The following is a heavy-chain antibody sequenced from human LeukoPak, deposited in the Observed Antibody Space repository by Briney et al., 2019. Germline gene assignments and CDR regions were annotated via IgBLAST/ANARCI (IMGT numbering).Heavy chain of an antibody. CDR1: GGTFSSYA. V-gene: IGHV1-69*04. CDR3: ARDGDYYDSSGYTYYFDY. D-gene: IGHD3-22*01. J-gene: IGHJ4*02. Sequence: SVKVSCKASGGTFSSYAISWVRQAPGQGLEWMGRIIPILGIANYAQKFQGRVTITADESTSTAYMELSSLRSEDTAVYYCARDGDYYDSSGYTYYFDYWGQGTLVTVSS. CDR2: IIPILGIA.